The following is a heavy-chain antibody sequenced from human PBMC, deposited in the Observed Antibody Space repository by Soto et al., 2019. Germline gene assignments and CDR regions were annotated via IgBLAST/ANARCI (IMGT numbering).Heavy chain of an antibody. CDR2: ISGSGGST. D-gene: IGHD3-3*01. V-gene: IGHV3-23*01. Sequence: VGSLRLSCAASGFTFSSYAMSWVRQAPGKGLEWVSAISGSGGSTYYADSVKGRFTISRDNSKNTLYLQMNSLRAEDTAVYYCAKGGYDFWSGYPDDYYYGMDVWGQGTTVTVSS. CDR3: AKGGYDFWSGYPDDYYYGMDV. J-gene: IGHJ6*02. CDR1: GFTFSSYA.